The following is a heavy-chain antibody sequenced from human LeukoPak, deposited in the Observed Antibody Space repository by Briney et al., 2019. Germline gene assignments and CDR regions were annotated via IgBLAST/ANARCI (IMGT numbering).Heavy chain of an antibody. J-gene: IGHJ5*02. CDR1: GVSFNDFY. D-gene: IGHD3-16*01. Sequence: SETLSLTCALYGVSFNDFYWTRIRQSPGKGLEWIGEIKRSGNTNYNPSLNSRVIMSMDTSKNQFSLKLNSVTAADTAVYYCARRYREGSYTSQGKGWFDPWGQGTLVTVSS. CDR2: IKRSGNT. V-gene: IGHV4-34*01. CDR3: ARRYREGSYTSQGKGWFDP.